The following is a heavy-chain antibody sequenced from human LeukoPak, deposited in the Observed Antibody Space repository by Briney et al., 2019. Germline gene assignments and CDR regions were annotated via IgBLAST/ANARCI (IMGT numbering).Heavy chain of an antibody. CDR1: GFTFSTYA. Sequence: GGSLRLSCAASGFTFSTYAMSWVRQAPGKGLEWVSYISSSGSTLYYADSVKGRFTISRDNAKNSLYLQMNSLRAEDTAVYYCARKSITIFSLDYWGQGTLVTVSS. CDR2: ISSSGSTL. CDR3: ARKSITIFSLDY. J-gene: IGHJ4*02. D-gene: IGHD3-9*01. V-gene: IGHV3-48*03.